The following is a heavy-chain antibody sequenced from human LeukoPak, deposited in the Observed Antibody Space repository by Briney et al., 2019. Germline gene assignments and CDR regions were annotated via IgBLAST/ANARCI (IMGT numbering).Heavy chain of an antibody. CDR2: IHYNGDT. CDR3: GRWGYFDSGNYFVVDY. V-gene: IGHV4-59*01. J-gene: IGHJ4*02. Sequence: MASETLSLTCTVSGDSIRNYYWNWIRQAPGKALEWIGHIHYNGDTAYNFSLKSRVTISMDTSKNQFSLKLSSVTAADTAVYYCGRWGYFDSGNYFVVDYWGQGTVVTVSS. D-gene: IGHD3-22*01. CDR1: GDSIRNYY.